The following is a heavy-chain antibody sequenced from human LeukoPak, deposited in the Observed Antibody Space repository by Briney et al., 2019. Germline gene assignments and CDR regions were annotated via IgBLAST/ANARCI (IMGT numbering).Heavy chain of an antibody. Sequence: SETLSLTCTVSGYSISSGYYWGWIRQPPGKGLEWIGSIYHTGSTYNNPSLKSRVTISVDTSKNQFSLKLSSVTAADTAVYYCARDGAGYYDSSGSDWGQGTLVTVSS. CDR1: GYSISSGYY. CDR3: ARDGAGYYDSSGSD. CDR2: IYHTGST. D-gene: IGHD3-22*01. V-gene: IGHV4-38-2*02. J-gene: IGHJ4*02.